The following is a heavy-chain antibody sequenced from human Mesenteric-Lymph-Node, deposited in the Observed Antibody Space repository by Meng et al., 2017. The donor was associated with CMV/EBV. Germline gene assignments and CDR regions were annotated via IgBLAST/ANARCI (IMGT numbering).Heavy chain of an antibody. J-gene: IGHJ4*02. Sequence: GSVSSGGYYWSWIRQPPGKGLEWIAYIYYSGSTNYNPSLKSRVTISVDTSKNQFSLKLSSVTAADTAVYYCAGYFSVYYDILTFFPNWGQGTLVTVSS. CDR2: IYYSGST. CDR1: GSVSSGGYY. V-gene: IGHV4-61*08. D-gene: IGHD3-9*01. CDR3: AGYFSVYYDILTFFPN.